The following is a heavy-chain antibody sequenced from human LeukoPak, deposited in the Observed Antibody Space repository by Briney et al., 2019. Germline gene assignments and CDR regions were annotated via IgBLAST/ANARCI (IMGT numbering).Heavy chain of an antibody. CDR1: GFTFSSYW. CDR3: ARDFYGPPYYYMDV. Sequence: GGSKRLCCAASGFTFSSYWMSWVRQAPGEGLEWVANIKQDGSEKYYVDSVKGRFTISRDNAKNSLYLQMNSLRAEDTAVYYCARDFYGPPYYYMDVWGKGTTVTVSS. D-gene: IGHD2/OR15-2a*01. J-gene: IGHJ6*03. CDR2: IKQDGSEK. V-gene: IGHV3-7*01.